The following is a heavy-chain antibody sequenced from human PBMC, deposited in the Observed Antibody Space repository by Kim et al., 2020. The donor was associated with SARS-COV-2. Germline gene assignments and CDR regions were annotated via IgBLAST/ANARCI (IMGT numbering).Heavy chain of an antibody. D-gene: IGHD6-19*01. V-gene: IGHV3-23*01. CDR2: ISGSGDRT. J-gene: IGHJ4*02. Sequence: GGSLRLSCVTSGITFSSSAMSWVRQTPGKGLEWVSSISGSGDRTYYADSVKGRFTISRDKSKNTLFLQMTSLRAEDTALYSCAKDRVTTGWSFDSWGRGTLVTVSS. CDR1: GITFSSSA. CDR3: AKDRVTTGWSFDS.